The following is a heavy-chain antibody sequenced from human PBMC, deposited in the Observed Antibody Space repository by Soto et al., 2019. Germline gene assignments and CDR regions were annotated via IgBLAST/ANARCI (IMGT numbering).Heavy chain of an antibody. Sequence: SETLSLTCTVSGGSISSYYWSWIRQPPGKGLEWIGYIYYSGSTNYNPSLKSRVTISVDTSKNQFSLKLSSVTAADTAVYYCASYRVEVKAPDYYYYYGMDVWGQGTTVTVSS. CDR2: IYYSGST. CDR1: GGSISSYY. CDR3: ASYRVEVKAPDYYYYYGMDV. V-gene: IGHV4-59*01. D-gene: IGHD3-10*01. J-gene: IGHJ6*02.